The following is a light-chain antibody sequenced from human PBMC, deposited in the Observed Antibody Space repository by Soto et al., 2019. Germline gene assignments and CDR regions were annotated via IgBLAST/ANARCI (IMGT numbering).Light chain of an antibody. V-gene: IGKV3-20*01. Sequence: SQSLGTVSLSTGERATLSCRASQSVSNNYLAWYQQKPGQAPRLLIYGASSRATGIPDRFSGSGSGTDFTLTISRLEPEDFAVYYCQQYGSSPRTFGQGTKVAIK. J-gene: IGKJ1*01. CDR1: QSVSNNY. CDR2: GAS. CDR3: QQYGSSPRT.